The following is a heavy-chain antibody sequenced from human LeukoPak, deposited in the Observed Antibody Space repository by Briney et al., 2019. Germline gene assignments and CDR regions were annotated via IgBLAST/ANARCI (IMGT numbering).Heavy chain of an antibody. D-gene: IGHD2-15*01. J-gene: IGHJ6*04. Sequence: ASVKVSCKASGYTFTSYGISWVRQAPGQGLEWMGWISAYNGNTNYAQKLQGRVTVTTDTSTSTAYMELRSLRSDDTAVYYCARGHVVAATLGMFPNYYYYGMDVWGKGTTVTVSS. CDR1: GYTFTSYG. CDR3: ARGHVVAATLGMFPNYYYYGMDV. CDR2: ISAYNGNT. V-gene: IGHV1-18*04.